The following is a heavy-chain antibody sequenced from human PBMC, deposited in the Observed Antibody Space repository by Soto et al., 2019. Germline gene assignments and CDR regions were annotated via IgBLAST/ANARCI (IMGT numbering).Heavy chain of an antibody. D-gene: IGHD3-22*01. Sequence: GGSLRLSCAASGFTFSSYGMHWVRQAPGKGLEWVAVISYDGSNKYYADSVKGRFTISRDNSKNTLYLQMNSLRAEDTAVYYCAKDRDYYDSSGYYHFDYWGQGTRVTVSS. J-gene: IGHJ4*02. CDR1: GFTFSSYG. V-gene: IGHV3-30*18. CDR3: AKDRDYYDSSGYYHFDY. CDR2: ISYDGSNK.